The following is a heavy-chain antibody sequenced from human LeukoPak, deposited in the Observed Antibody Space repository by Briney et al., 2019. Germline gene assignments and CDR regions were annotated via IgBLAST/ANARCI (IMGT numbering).Heavy chain of an antibody. CDR1: GFTFSSYS. CDR3: ARGSPYYYDSSGLFDY. Sequence: GGSLRLSCAASGFTFSSYSMNWVRQAPGKGLEWVSSISSSSSYIYYADSVKGRFTISRDNAKNSLYLQMNSLRAEDTAVYYCARGSPYYYDSSGLFDYWGQGTLVTVSS. V-gene: IGHV3-21*01. CDR2: ISSSSSYI. J-gene: IGHJ4*02. D-gene: IGHD3-22*01.